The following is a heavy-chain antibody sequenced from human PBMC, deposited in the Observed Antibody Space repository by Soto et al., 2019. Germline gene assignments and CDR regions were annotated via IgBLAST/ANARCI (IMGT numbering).Heavy chain of an antibody. CDR1: GFTFSNNA. D-gene: IGHD2-2*01. CDR3: ARGTTTAAFSAMDV. J-gene: IGHJ6*02. Sequence: ESGGGVVQPGRSLRLSCAASGFTFSNNAMDWVRQAPGKGLEWVAVISYDGSNKYIAESVKGRFTISRDNSKNTTFVQTNSLRAEDTAVYYCARGTTTAAFSAMDVWGQGTTVTVSS. CDR2: ISYDGSNK. V-gene: IGHV3-30-3*01.